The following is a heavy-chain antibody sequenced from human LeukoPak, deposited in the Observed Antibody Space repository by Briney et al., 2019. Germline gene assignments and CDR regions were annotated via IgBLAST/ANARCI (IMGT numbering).Heavy chain of an antibody. CDR3: AKEHGYTSGLGTLDY. D-gene: IGHD6-19*01. CDR1: GFTFSNYA. Sequence: GSLRLSCAASGFTFSNYAMSWVRQVPGKGLEWVSTISGSGGSTYYADSLKGRFSISRDNSKNTLFLQMKSLRAEDTAVYYCAKEHGYTSGLGTLDYWGQGTLVTVST. V-gene: IGHV3-23*01. J-gene: IGHJ4*02. CDR2: ISGSGGST.